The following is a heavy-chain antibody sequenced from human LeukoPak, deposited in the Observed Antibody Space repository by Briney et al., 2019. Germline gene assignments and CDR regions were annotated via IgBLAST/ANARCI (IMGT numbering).Heavy chain of an antibody. CDR1: GGSISSSSYY. Sequence: PSETLSLTCTVSGGSISSSSYYWGWIRQPPGKGLEWIGEINHSGSTNYNPSLKSRVTISVDTSKNQFSLKLSSVTAADTAVYYCARDDHRRFGVVIIPRNGMDVWGQGTTVTVSS. D-gene: IGHD3-3*01. V-gene: IGHV4-39*07. CDR3: ARDDHRRFGVVIIPRNGMDV. J-gene: IGHJ6*02. CDR2: INHSGST.